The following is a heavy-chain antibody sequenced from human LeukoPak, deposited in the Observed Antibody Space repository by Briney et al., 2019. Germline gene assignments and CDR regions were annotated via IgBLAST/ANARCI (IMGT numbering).Heavy chain of an antibody. D-gene: IGHD3-22*01. CDR2: INPNSGGT. Sequence: GASVKVSCKASGYTFTGYYLHWVRQAPGQGLEWMGRINPNSGGTNYAQKFQGRATMTRDTSISTAYMELSRLRSDDTAMYYCARDGSPFYDSSGYYYEVYWGQGTLVTVSS. J-gene: IGHJ4*02. V-gene: IGHV1-2*06. CDR1: GYTFTGYY. CDR3: ARDGSPFYDSSGYYYEVY.